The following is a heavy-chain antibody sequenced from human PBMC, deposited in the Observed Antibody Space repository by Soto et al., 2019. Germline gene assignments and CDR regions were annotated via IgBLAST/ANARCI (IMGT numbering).Heavy chain of an antibody. V-gene: IGHV1-8*01. J-gene: IGHJ6*02. CDR2: MNPNSGNT. Sequence: GASVKVSCKASGYTFTSYDINWVRQATGQGLEWMGWMNPNSGNTGYAQKFQGRVTMTRNTSISTAYMELSSLRSEDTALYYCASLTWIQLWSRSEYGMDVWGQGTTVTVSS. CDR1: GYTFTSYD. CDR3: ASLTWIQLWSRSEYGMDV. D-gene: IGHD5-18*01.